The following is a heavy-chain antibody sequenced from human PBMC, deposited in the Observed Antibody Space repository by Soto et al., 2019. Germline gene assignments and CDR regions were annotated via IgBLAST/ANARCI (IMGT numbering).Heavy chain of an antibody. CDR3: ARVSSSIVVVPDYGMDV. Sequence: GASVKVSCKASGYTFISHGISWVRQAPGQGLEWMGWISGKNGNTNYAQKFQGRVTLTTDTSTRTAYLELRSLRSDDTAVYYFARVSSSIVVVPDYGMDVWGQGTTVTVSS. D-gene: IGHD2-2*01. CDR1: GYTFISHG. J-gene: IGHJ6*02. CDR2: ISGKNGNT. V-gene: IGHV1-18*04.